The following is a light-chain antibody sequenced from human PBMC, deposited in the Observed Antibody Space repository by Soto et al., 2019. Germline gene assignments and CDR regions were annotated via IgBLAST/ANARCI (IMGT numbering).Light chain of an antibody. J-gene: IGKJ2*01. CDR2: AAS. CDR3: QQNFRAYT. V-gene: IGKV1-39*01. Sequence: DIQMTQSPSSLSASVGDRVTITCRASQNINNYLNWYQQKPGKAPKLLIYAASSLQSGVPSRFTGSGSGTYFTLTISSLQHDDFATYHCQQNFRAYTFGQGTKLELK. CDR1: QNINNY.